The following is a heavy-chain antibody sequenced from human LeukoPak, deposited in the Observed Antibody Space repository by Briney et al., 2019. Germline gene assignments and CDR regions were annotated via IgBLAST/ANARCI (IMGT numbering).Heavy chain of an antibody. CDR2: IRYDGSNK. V-gene: IGHV3-30*02. J-gene: IGHJ4*02. D-gene: IGHD2-2*02. Sequence: GGSLRLSCAASGFTFSSYGMHWVRQAPGKGLEWVAFIRYDGSNKYYADSVKGRFTISRDNSKSTLYLQMNSLRAEDTAVYYCAKDGVVPAAIPGYFDYWGQGTLVTVSS. CDR3: AKDGVVPAAIPGYFDY. CDR1: GFTFSSYG.